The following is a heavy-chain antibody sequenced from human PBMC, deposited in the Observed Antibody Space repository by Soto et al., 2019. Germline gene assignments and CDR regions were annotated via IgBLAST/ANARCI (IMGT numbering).Heavy chain of an antibody. CDR1: GFTFSDSY. D-gene: IGHD3-16*01. J-gene: IGHJ6*02. CDR3: AKDRGGYGPPDV. CDR2: ISGSSGYT. V-gene: IGHV3-11*06. Sequence: QEQLVESGAGLVKPGGSVRLSCAAPGFTFSDSYMSWVRRAPGKGLEWIAYISGSSGYTGYADSVKGRFTISRDNAKNSLYLQRNSLRAEDTAVYYCAKDRGGYGPPDVWGQRTTVTVS.